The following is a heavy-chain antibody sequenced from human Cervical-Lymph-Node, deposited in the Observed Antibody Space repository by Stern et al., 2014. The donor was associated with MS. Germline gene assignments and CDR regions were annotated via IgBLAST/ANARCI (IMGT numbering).Heavy chain of an antibody. V-gene: IGHV5-51*01. J-gene: IGHJ4*02. D-gene: IGHD6-6*01. CDR3: VRRGSSGYFDF. CDR1: GYSFSTYW. CDR2: IYPSDGET. Sequence: EVQLVESGAEVKKPAEPLKISCQGSGYSFSTYWIGWVRQLPGEGLEWMGVIYPSDGETNSSPSFQGQVTSASDKSINSAYLQWSSLKASDTAIYYCVRRGSSGYFDFWGQGTLVTVSS.